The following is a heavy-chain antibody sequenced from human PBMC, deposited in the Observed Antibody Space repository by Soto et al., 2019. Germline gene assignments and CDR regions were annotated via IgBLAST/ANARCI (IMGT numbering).Heavy chain of an antibody. V-gene: IGHV3-23*01. CDR2: ISGSADST. CDR1: GFSFSSFA. D-gene: IGHD2-8*01. J-gene: IGHJ6*02. Sequence: EVQLLESGGGFIHPGGSLRLSCAASGFSFSSFAMNWVRQDPGKGLEWVSIISGSADSTFYADSVKGRFTISRDNSKSTLYLQMNSLRAEDTAVYYCEKTRGAMIYAISVYGMDVWGQGTTVTVSS. CDR3: EKTRGAMIYAISVYGMDV.